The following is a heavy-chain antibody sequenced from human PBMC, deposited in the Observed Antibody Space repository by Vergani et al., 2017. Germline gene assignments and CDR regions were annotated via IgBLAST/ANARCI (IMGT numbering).Heavy chain of an antibody. Sequence: QVQLVQSGAEVKKPGASVKVSCKASGYTFTSYYMHWVRQAPGQGLEWMGIINPSGGSTSYAQKFQGRVTITADESTSTAYMELSSLRSEDTAVYYCARDRGYSTSPGDAFDIWGQGTMVTVSS. D-gene: IGHD6-13*01. CDR1: GYTFTSYY. V-gene: IGHV1-46*01. CDR3: ARDRGYSTSPGDAFDI. CDR2: INPSGGST. J-gene: IGHJ3*02.